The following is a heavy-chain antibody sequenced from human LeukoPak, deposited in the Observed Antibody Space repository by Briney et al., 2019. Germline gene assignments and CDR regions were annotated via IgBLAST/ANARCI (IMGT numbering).Heavy chain of an antibody. Sequence: PSETLSLTCTVSGASISSSSYYWGWIRQPPGKGLEWIGEINHSGSTNYNPSLKSRVTISVDTSKNQFSLKLSSVTAADTAVYYCARRSNYYDSSGRFDYWGQGTLVTVSS. CDR3: ARRSNYYDSSGRFDY. J-gene: IGHJ4*02. V-gene: IGHV4-39*07. CDR2: INHSGST. D-gene: IGHD3-22*01. CDR1: GASISSSSYY.